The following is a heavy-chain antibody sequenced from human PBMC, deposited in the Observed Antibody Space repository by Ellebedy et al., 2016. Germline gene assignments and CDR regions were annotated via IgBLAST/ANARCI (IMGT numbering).Heavy chain of an antibody. D-gene: IGHD3-10*01. CDR3: AKSGAQRMVRGVTYYFDY. CDR1: GFIFSTYG. J-gene: IGHJ4*02. V-gene: IGHV3-30*18. CDR2: ISYDGSNK. Sequence: GESLKISXAASGFIFSTYGMHWVRQAPGKGLEWVAVISYDGSNKYYADSVKGRFTISRDNSKNTLYLQMNSLKPEDTAVYYCAKSGAQRMVRGVTYYFDYWGQGTLVTVSS.